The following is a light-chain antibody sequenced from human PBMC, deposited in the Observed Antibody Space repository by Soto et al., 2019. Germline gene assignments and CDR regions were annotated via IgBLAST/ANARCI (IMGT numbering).Light chain of an antibody. V-gene: IGKV3-20*01. CDR3: QQYNNWPRT. CDR2: GTS. CDR1: RSVNRSY. Sequence: ELVLTQSPGTLSLSPGERATLSCTASRSVNRSYLTWYQQKPGQAPRLLIYGTSSRATGIPDRFSGSGSGTEFTLTISSLQSEDFAVYYCQQYNNWPRTFGQGTKVDIK. J-gene: IGKJ1*01.